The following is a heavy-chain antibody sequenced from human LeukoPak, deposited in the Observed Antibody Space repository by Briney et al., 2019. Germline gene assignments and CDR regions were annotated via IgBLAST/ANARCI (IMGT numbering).Heavy chain of an antibody. Sequence: ASVKVSCKASGYTFTGYYMHWVRQAPGQGLGWMGWINPNSGGTNYAQKFRGRVTMTRDTSISTAYMDLGSLGSDDTAVYYCARDGEYGTGSYYRGCFDYWGQGTLVTVSS. CDR1: GYTFTGYY. CDR3: ARDGEYGTGSYYRGCFDY. V-gene: IGHV1-2*02. J-gene: IGHJ4*02. CDR2: INPNSGGT. D-gene: IGHD3-10*01.